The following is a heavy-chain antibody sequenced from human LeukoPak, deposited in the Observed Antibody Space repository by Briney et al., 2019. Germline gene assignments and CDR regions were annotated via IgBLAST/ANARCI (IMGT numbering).Heavy chain of an antibody. Sequence: SQTLSLTCAISGDSVSSNSAAWNWIRQSPARGLEWLGRTYYRSKWYNDYAVSVKSRITINPDTSKNQFSLQLNSATPEDTAVYYCARGAVAGTYNWFDPWGQGTLVTVSS. CDR1: GDSVSSNSAA. CDR2: TYYRSKWYN. D-gene: IGHD6-19*01. V-gene: IGHV6-1*01. CDR3: ARGAVAGTYNWFDP. J-gene: IGHJ5*02.